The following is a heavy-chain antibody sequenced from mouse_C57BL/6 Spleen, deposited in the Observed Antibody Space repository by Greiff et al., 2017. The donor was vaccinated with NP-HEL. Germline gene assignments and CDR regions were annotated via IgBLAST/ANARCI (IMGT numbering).Heavy chain of an antibody. CDR2: IYPGDGDT. CDR1: GYAFSSSW. J-gene: IGHJ4*01. D-gene: IGHD2-4*01. Sequence: QVQLQQSGPELVKPGASVKISCKASGYAFSSSWMNWVKQRPGKGLEWIGRIYPGDGDTNYNGKVKGKAKLTAYKSSSTAYMQLSSPTSEDSAVYFSARVGYYDYDPYYAMDYWGQGTSVTVSS. V-gene: IGHV1-82*01. CDR3: ARVGYYDYDPYYAMDY.